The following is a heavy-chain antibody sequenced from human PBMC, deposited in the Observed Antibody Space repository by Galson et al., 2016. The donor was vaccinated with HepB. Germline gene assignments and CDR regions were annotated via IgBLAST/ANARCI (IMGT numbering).Heavy chain of an antibody. CDR1: GGSFSGYY. CDR2: INHSGNT. CDR3: ARVDPDVFDY. V-gene: IGHV4-34*01. J-gene: IGHJ4*02. Sequence: SETLSLTCAVYGGSFSGYYWSWIRQPPGKGLEWIGEINHSGNTNYNPSLKSRLTMSVDTSKNQFSLKLTSVTAADTAVYYCARVDPDVFDYWGQGTLVIVSS. D-gene: IGHD3-10*02.